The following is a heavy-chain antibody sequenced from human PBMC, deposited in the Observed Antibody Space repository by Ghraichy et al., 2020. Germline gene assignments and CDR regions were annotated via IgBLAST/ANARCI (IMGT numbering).Heavy chain of an antibody. J-gene: IGHJ6*03. CDR2: IKQDGSEK. CDR1: GFTFSSYW. CDR3: AREPFSSSSGYYYYYMDV. D-gene: IGHD6-6*01. V-gene: IGHV3-7*03. Sequence: LSLTCAASGFTFSSYWMSWVRQAPGKGLEWVANIKQDGSEKYYVDSVKGRFTISGDNAKNSLYLQMNSLRAEDTAVYYCAREPFSSSSGYYYYYMDVWGKGTTVTVSS.